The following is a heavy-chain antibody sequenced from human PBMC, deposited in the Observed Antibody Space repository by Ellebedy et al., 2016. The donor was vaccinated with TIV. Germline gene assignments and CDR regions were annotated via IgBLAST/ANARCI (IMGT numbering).Heavy chain of an antibody. V-gene: IGHV3-23*01. J-gene: IGHJ5*02. D-gene: IGHD2-2*01. CDR2: MSEYDGRT. CDR3: AKGSNQVAAACFDL. Sequence: GESLKISCATSGFTFSAYVMAWVRQIPGKGLEWVSAMSEYDGRTFYADSVKGRFTISRDNSKNTVYLQMNSLRPEDTAVYSCAKGSNQVAAACFDLWGQGTLVTVSS. CDR1: GFTFSAYV.